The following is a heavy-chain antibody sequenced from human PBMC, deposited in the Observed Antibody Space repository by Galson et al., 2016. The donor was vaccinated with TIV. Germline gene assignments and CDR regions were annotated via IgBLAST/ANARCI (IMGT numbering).Heavy chain of an antibody. Sequence: SVKVSCKASGYSFTGYFMHWVRQAPGQGLAWMGWINPKTGATTYAQEFQGRITMTRDTSASTVYMDLNRLQSDGTAVYYCARSDSYYKYALDVWGQGTTVTVSS. CDR1: GYSFTGYF. D-gene: IGHD3-10*01. J-gene: IGHJ3*01. CDR3: ARSDSYYKYALDV. V-gene: IGHV1-2*02. CDR2: INPKTGAT.